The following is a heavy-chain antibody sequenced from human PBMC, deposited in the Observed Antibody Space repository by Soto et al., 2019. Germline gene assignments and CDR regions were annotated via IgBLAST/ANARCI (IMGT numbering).Heavy chain of an antibody. Sequence: SETLSLTCTVSGGSISSYYWSWIRQPPGKGLEWIGYIYYSGSTNYNPSLKSRVTISVDTSKNQFSLKLSSVTAADTAVYYCARHLATWVSRQDYWGLGTLVTVSS. CDR1: GGSISSYY. CDR3: ARHLATWVSRQDY. V-gene: IGHV4-59*08. CDR2: IYYSGST. D-gene: IGHD5-12*01. J-gene: IGHJ4*02.